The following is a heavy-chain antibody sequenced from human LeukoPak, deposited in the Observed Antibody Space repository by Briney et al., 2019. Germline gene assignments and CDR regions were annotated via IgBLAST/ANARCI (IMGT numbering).Heavy chain of an antibody. D-gene: IGHD3-10*01. V-gene: IGHV3-15*01. CDR2: IKSKTDGGTS. CDR3: STLWYGA. J-gene: IGHJ5*02. Sequence: GGSLRLSCAASGFTFTNAWMYWARQAPGKGLEWVGRIKSKTDGGTSDYAAPVTGRFTISRDDSKSTLYLEMNSLKTEDTGVYYCSTLWYGAWGQGTLVTVSS. CDR1: GFTFTNAW.